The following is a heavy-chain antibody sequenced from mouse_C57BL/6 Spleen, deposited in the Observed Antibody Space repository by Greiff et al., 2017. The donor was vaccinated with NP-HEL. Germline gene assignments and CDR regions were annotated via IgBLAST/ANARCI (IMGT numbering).Heavy chain of an antibody. D-gene: IGHD2-1*01. Sequence: QVQLQQSGAELVRPGTSVKVSCKASGYAFTNYLIEWVKQRPGQGLEWIGVINPGSGGTNYNEKFKGKATLTADKSSSTAYMQLSSLTSEDSAVYFCARFGNYVLYFDYWGQGTTLTVSS. J-gene: IGHJ2*01. V-gene: IGHV1-54*01. CDR3: ARFGNYVLYFDY. CDR1: GYAFTNYL. CDR2: INPGSGGT.